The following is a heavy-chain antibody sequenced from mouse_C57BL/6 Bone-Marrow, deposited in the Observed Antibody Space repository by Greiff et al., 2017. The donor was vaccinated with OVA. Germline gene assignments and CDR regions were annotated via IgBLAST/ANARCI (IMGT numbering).Heavy chain of an antibody. Sequence: EVQRVDSGGDLVKPGGSLKLSCAASGFTFSSYGMSWVRQTPDKRLEWVATISSGGSYTYYPDSVKGRFTISRDNAKNTLYLQMSSLKSEDTAMYYCARQGGFILYWYFDVWGTGTTVTVSS. CDR3: ARQGGFILYWYFDV. D-gene: IGHD1-1*01. CDR1: GFTFSSYG. CDR2: ISSGGSYT. V-gene: IGHV5-6*01. J-gene: IGHJ1*03.